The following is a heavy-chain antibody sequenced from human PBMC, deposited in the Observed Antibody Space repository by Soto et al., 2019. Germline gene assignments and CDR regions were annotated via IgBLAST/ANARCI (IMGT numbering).Heavy chain of an antibody. CDR1: GGTFSSYA. Sequence: ASVKVSCKASGGTFSSYAISWVRQAPGQGLEWMGGIIPILGIANYAQKFQGRVTITADKSTSTAYMELSSLRSEDTAVYYCARIAQPDCSSTSCYDYWGQGTLVTVS. D-gene: IGHD2-2*01. CDR3: ARIAQPDCSSTSCYDY. CDR2: IIPILGIA. V-gene: IGHV1-69*10. J-gene: IGHJ4*02.